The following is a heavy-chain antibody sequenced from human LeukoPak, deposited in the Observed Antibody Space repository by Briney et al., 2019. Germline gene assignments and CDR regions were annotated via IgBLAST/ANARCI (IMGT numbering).Heavy chain of an antibody. CDR2: IYNSAIT. V-gene: IGHV4-59*08. CDR1: GGSFSGYY. CDR3: ARSYNSGWYTRYYFDY. D-gene: IGHD6-19*01. Sequence: SETLSLTCAVYGGSFSGYYWSWIRQPPGKGLEWIGHIYNSAITNYNPSVRSRVTISVDTSKNQFSLKLTSVTAADTAVYYCARSYNSGWYTRYYFDYWGQGTLVTVSS. J-gene: IGHJ4*02.